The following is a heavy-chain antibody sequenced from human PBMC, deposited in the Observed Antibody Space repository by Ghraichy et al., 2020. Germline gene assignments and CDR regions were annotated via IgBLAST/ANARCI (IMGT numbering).Heavy chain of an antibody. V-gene: IGHV4-4*07. Sequence: SETLSLTCTVSGGSISSFYWSWIRQPAGKALEWIGRIYSSGSTNYNPSFQSRVTMSVDTSKNQFSLKLNSVTAADTAVYYCAGRDSSGWYTVDYWDQGTLVTVSS. D-gene: IGHD6-19*01. CDR2: IYSSGST. CDR1: GGSISSFY. CDR3: AGRDSSGWYTVDY. J-gene: IGHJ4*02.